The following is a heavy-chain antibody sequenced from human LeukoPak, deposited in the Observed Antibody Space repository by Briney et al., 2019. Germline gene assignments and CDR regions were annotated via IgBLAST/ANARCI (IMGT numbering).Heavy chain of an antibody. J-gene: IGHJ4*02. D-gene: IGHD1-26*01. Sequence: GGSLRLSCAASGFTFSSYSMNWVRQAPGKGLEWVAVISYDGSNKYYADSVKGRFTISRDNSKNTLYLQMNSLRAEDTAVYYCARSRAWELLSGIDYWGQGTLVTVSS. V-gene: IGHV3-30*03. CDR3: ARSRAWELLSGIDY. CDR1: GFTFSSYS. CDR2: ISYDGSNK.